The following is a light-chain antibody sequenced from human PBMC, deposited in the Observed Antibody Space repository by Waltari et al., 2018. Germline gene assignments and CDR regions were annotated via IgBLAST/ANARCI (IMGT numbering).Light chain of an antibody. CDR3: VLYMGRGIWV. J-gene: IGLJ3*02. CDR1: SCSVSTGYF. V-gene: IGLV8-61*01. Sequence: QTVVTQEPSFSVSPGGTVTLTCALSSCSVSTGYFPSWYQQTPGQAPRTLIYSTDTRSSGVPDRFSGSILGNKAALTITGAQADDESDYYCVLYMGRGIWVFGGGTKLTVL. CDR2: STD.